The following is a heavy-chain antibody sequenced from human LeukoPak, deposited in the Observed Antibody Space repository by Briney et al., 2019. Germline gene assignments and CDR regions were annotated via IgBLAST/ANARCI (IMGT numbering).Heavy chain of an antibody. CDR1: DYTFTWHG. CDR3: ARDQGGELLERKDY. CDR2: ISAYNGNT. Sequence: ASVKVSCKASDYTFTWHGISWVRQAPGQGLEWMGWISAYNGNTNYAQKLQGRVTMTTDTSTSTAYMELRSLRSDDTAVYYCARDQGGELLERKDYWGQGTLVTVSS. V-gene: IGHV1-18*01. J-gene: IGHJ4*02. D-gene: IGHD3-10*01.